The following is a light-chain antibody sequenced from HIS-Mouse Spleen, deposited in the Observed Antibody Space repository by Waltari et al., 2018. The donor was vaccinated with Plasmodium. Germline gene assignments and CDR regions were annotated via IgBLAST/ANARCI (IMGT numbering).Light chain of an antibody. Sequence: QSALTQPRSVSGSPGQSVTISCTGTSSDVGGSNYVSWYQQHPGKAPKLMIYDVSKRPSGVPDRFSGSKSGNTASLTISGLQAEDEADYYCSSYAGSYTWVFGGGTKLTVL. CDR2: DVS. CDR1: SSDVGGSNY. CDR3: SSYAGSYTWV. V-gene: IGLV2-11*01. J-gene: IGLJ3*02.